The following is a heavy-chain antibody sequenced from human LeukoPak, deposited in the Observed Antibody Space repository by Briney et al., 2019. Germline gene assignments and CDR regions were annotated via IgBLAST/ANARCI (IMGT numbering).Heavy chain of an antibody. D-gene: IGHD7-27*01. CDR1: GGSFSGYY. CDR3: ARSRRDWGYFDY. Sequence: SETLSLTCAVYGGSFSGYYWSWIRQPPGKGLEWIGEINHSGSTNYNPSLKSRVTISVDTSKNQFSLKLSSVTAADTAVYYCARSRRDWGYFDYWGQGTPVTVSS. J-gene: IGHJ4*02. CDR2: INHSGST. V-gene: IGHV4-34*01.